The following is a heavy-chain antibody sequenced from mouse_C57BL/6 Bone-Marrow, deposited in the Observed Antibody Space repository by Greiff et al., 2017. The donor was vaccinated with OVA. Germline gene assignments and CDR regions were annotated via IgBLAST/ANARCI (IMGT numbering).Heavy chain of an antibody. CDR1: GYTFTDYY. CDR2: IYPGSGNT. CDR3: ARPHYYAMDY. V-gene: IGHV1-76*01. Sequence: QVQLKQSGAELVRPGASVKLSCKASGYTFTDYYINWVKQRPGQGLEWIARIYPGSGNTYYNEKFKGKATLTAEKSSSTAYMQLSSLTSEDSAVYFCARPHYYAMDYWGQGTSVTVSS. J-gene: IGHJ4*01.